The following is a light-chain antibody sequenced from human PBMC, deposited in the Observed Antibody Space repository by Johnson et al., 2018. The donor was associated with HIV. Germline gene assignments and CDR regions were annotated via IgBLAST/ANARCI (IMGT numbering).Light chain of an antibody. Sequence: QSVLTQPPSVSAAPGQRVTISCSGSSFNIGINFVSWYQQVPGTAPKLLICESNKRPSGIPNRFSGSKSGTSATLAITGLQPGDEADYYCGTWDSRLTAYVFGTGTKVTV. V-gene: IGLV1-51*02. J-gene: IGLJ1*01. CDR2: ESN. CDR1: SFNIGINF. CDR3: GTWDSRLTAYV.